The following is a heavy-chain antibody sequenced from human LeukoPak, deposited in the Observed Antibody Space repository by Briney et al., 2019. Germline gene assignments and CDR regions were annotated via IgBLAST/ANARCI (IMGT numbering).Heavy chain of an antibody. V-gene: IGHV4-39*07. Sequence: SETLSLTCTVSGGSISSSSYYWGWIRQPPGKGLEWIGSIYYSGSTNYNPSLKSRVTISVDTSKNQFSLKLSSVTAADTAVYYCARLPLGSTIGYYFDYWGQGTLVTVSS. J-gene: IGHJ4*02. CDR3: ARLPLGSTIGYYFDY. CDR2: IYYSGST. CDR1: GGSISSSSYY. D-gene: IGHD1-1*01.